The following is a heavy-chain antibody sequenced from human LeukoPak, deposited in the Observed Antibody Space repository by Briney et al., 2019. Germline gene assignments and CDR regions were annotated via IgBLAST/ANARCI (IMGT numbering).Heavy chain of an antibody. V-gene: IGHV4-4*07. J-gene: IGHJ4*02. CDR2: IYITGST. CDR1: GGSISNYC. D-gene: IGHD3-22*01. CDR3: ERVHYYDNSGYWFFDY. Sequence: PSETLSLTCTVSGGSISNYCWSWIRQSAGKGLEWIGRIYITGSTNYNPSLKSRVSMSLDTSKNQLSLKLSSVTAADTAVYYCERVHYYDNSGYWFFDYWGQGTLVTVSS.